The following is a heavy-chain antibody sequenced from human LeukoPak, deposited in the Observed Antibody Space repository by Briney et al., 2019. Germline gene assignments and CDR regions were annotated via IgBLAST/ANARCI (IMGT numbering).Heavy chain of an antibody. V-gene: IGHV7-4-1*02. J-gene: IGHJ6*02. CDR2: INTNTGNP. Sequence: GASVKVSCKASGYTFTSYAMNWMRQAPGQGLEWMGWINTNTGNPTYAQSFTGRFVSSLDTSVSTAYLQISSLKAEDTAVYYCARDIQQWLVIQEYGMDVWGQGTTVTVSS. CDR3: ARDIQQWLVIQEYGMDV. CDR1: GYTFTSYA. D-gene: IGHD6-19*01.